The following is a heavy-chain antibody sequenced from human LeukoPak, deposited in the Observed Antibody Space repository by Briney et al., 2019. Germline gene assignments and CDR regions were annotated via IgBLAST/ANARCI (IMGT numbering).Heavy chain of an antibody. CDR3: ARGSGSGSYYPRFDY. CDR1: GFTFSSYS. CDR2: ISSSSDYI. D-gene: IGHD3-10*01. J-gene: IGHJ4*02. Sequence: GGSLRLSCAASGFTFSSYSMNCVRRAPGKGLEWVSSISSSSDYIYYAYSVKGRFTISRDNAKNSLYLQMNSLRDEDTAVYYCARGSGSGSYYPRFDYWGQGTLVTVSS. V-gene: IGHV3-21*01.